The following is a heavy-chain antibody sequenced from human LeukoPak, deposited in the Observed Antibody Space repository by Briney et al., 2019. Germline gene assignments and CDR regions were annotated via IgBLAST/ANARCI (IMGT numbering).Heavy chain of an antibody. Sequence: GESLKISCAASGFTFSNAWMSWVRQAPGKGLEWVGRIKSKTDGGTTDYAAPVKGRFTISRDDSKNTLYLQMNSLKTEDTAVYYCTTGGSIQLWSTYYMDVWGKGTTVTVSS. V-gene: IGHV3-15*01. D-gene: IGHD5-18*01. CDR3: TTGGSIQLWSTYYMDV. CDR1: GFTFSNAW. J-gene: IGHJ6*03. CDR2: IKSKTDGGTT.